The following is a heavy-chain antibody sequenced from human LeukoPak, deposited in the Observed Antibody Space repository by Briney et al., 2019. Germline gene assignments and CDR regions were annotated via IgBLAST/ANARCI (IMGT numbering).Heavy chain of an antibody. Sequence: PGGSLRLSCPASGFTFSSYWMSWVRQAPGKGLEWVANIKQDGSETYYVDSVKGRFTISRDNAKNLLYLEMNSLRAEDTALYYCARVGGSSSCPDYWGQGTLVTVSS. D-gene: IGHD6-13*01. J-gene: IGHJ4*02. CDR1: GFTFSSYW. CDR2: IKQDGSET. CDR3: ARVGGSSSCPDY. V-gene: IGHV3-7*01.